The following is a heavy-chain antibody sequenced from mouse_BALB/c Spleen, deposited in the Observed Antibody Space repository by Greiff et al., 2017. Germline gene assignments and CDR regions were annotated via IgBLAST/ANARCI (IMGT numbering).Heavy chain of an antibody. CDR1: GYTFSSYW. CDR2: ILPGSGST. J-gene: IGHJ4*01. Sequence: QVQLQQSGAELMKPGASVKISCKATGYTFSSYWIEWVKQRPGHGLEWIGEILPGSGSTNHNEKFKGKATFTADTSSNTAYMQLSSLTSEDSAVYYCARWYYRYDYAMDYWGQGTSVTVSS. V-gene: IGHV1-9*01. CDR3: ARWYYRYDYAMDY. D-gene: IGHD2-14*01.